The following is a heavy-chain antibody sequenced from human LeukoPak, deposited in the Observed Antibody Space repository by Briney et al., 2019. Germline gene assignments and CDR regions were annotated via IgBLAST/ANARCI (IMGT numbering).Heavy chain of an antibody. Sequence: ASVKVSCKASGYTFTSYGISWVRQAPGQGLEWMGWISAYNGNTNYAQKLQGRVIMTTDTSTSTAYMELRSLRSDDTAVYYCARDYYDSSGYWGLTYYYGMDVWGQGTTVTVSS. CDR1: GYTFTSYG. D-gene: IGHD3-22*01. CDR2: ISAYNGNT. V-gene: IGHV1-18*01. J-gene: IGHJ6*02. CDR3: ARDYYDSSGYWGLTYYYGMDV.